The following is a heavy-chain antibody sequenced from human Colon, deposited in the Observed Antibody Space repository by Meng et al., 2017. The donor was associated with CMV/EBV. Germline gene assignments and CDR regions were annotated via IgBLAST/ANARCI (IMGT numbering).Heavy chain of an antibody. J-gene: IGHJ6*02. CDR3: ARADSLTTADYYYGMDV. V-gene: IGHV4-59*01. CDR2: IYYSGST. CDR1: GGSISSYY. Sequence: GSLRLSCTVSGGSISSYYWSWIRQPPGKGLEWIGYIYYSGSTNYNPSLKSRVTISVDTSKNQFSLKLSSVTAADTAVYYCARADSLTTADYYYGMDVWGQGTTVTVSS. D-gene: IGHD4-11*01.